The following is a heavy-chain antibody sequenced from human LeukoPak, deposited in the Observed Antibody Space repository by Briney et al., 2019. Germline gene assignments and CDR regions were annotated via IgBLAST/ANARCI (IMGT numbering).Heavy chain of an antibody. D-gene: IGHD2-8*02. V-gene: IGHV4-30-4*01. J-gene: IGHJ4*02. CDR3: ARDPSGGYGTFDY. CDR1: GGSITSNYY. Sequence: SETLSLTCSVSGGSITSNYYWSCIRQPPGKGLEWIGYISSSGSTYYNPSLKSRVTMSLDTSNNQFSLRLSSVTAADTAVYYCARDPSGGYGTFDYWGQGTLVTVSS. CDR2: ISSSGST.